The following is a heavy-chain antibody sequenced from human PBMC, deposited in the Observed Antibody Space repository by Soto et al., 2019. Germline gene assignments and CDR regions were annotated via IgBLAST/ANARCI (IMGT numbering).Heavy chain of an antibody. J-gene: IGHJ4*02. Sequence: ASVKVSCKVSGYTLTELSMHWVRQAPGKGLEWMGGFDPEDGETIYAQKFQGRVTMTEDTSTDTAYMELSSLRSEDTAVYYCATRFPGGWYGGVDYWGQGTLVTVSS. CDR2: FDPEDGET. CDR3: ATRFPGGWYGGVDY. V-gene: IGHV1-24*01. CDR1: GYTLTELS. D-gene: IGHD6-19*01.